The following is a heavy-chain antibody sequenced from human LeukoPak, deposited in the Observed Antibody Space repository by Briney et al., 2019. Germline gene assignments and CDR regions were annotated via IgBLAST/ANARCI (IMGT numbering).Heavy chain of an antibody. D-gene: IGHD5-18*01. V-gene: IGHV6-1*01. J-gene: IGHJ3*02. Sequence: SQTLSLTCAISGDSVSSNSATWNWIRQSPSRGLEWLGRTYYRSKWYNDYAVSVKSRITINPDTSKNQFSLQLNSVTPEDTAVYYCARGTIRLWLQGYAFDIWGQGTVVTVSS. CDR2: TYYRSKWYN. CDR3: ARGTIRLWLQGYAFDI. CDR1: GDSVSSNSAT.